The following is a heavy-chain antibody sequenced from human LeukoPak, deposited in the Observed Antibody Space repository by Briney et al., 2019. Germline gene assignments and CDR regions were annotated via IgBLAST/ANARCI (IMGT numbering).Heavy chain of an antibody. CDR3: AGHHPRNTVDF. V-gene: IGHV4-59*08. CDR1: GGSISSYY. D-gene: IGHD2/OR15-2a*01. J-gene: IGHJ4*02. Sequence: SETLSLTCTVSGGSISSYYWSWIRQPPGKGLEWIAYISYIGSINYHPPLKSRVTISLDTSKNQFSLKLSSVTAADTAVYYCAGHHPRNTVDFWGQGTLVTVSS. CDR2: ISYIGSI.